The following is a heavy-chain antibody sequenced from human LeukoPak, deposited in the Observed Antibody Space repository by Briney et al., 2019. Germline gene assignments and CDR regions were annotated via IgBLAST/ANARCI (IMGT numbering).Heavy chain of an antibody. CDR2: INPNSGGT. CDR1: GYTFTGYY. Sequence: ASVKVSCKASGYTFTGYYMHWVRQAPGQGLEWMGWINPNSGGTNYAQKFQGRVTMTRDTSISTAYMELSRLRSDDTAVYYRARDRPNRYYFDYWGQGTLVTVSS. CDR3: ARDRPNRYYFDY. D-gene: IGHD1-14*01. J-gene: IGHJ4*02. V-gene: IGHV1-2*02.